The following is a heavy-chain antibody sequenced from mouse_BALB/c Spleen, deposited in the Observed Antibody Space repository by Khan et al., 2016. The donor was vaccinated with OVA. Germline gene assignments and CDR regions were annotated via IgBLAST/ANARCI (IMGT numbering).Heavy chain of an antibody. D-gene: IGHD2-14*01. CDR1: GDSITTGY. Sequence: EVQLQESGPSLVKPSQTLSLTCSVTGDSITTGYWNWIRKFPGNKLEYMGYIIYTGYTYYNPSLNSRISITRHTSNNQYYLQLNSVTDEDTATYCCARSTYRYAFAYWGQGTLVTVSA. J-gene: IGHJ3*01. CDR3: ARSTYRYAFAY. V-gene: IGHV3-8*02. CDR2: IIYTGYT.